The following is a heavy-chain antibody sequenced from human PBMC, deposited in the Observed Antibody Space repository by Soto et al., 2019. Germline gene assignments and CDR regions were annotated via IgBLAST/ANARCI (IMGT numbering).Heavy chain of an antibody. CDR1: GGSISSGGYY. D-gene: IGHD6-13*01. Sequence: QVQLQESGPGLVKPSQTLSLTCTVSGGSISSGGYYWSWIRQHPGKGLEWIGYIYYSGSTCYNPSLKSRVTISVDTSKNQFSLKLSSVTAADTAVYYCARGGQQLVPFDFDYWGQGTLVTVSS. V-gene: IGHV4-31*03. J-gene: IGHJ4*02. CDR3: ARGGQQLVPFDFDY. CDR2: IYYSGST.